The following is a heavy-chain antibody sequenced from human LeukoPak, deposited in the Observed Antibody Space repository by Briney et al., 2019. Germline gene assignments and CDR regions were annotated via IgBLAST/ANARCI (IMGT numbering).Heavy chain of an antibody. Sequence: TSVKVSCKASGCTSTSYYMNWVPQAPGQGLEWIGIINPSGGSTNYAQKFQGRLTMTRDTSTSTVYMEVSGLRSEDTALYYCASLPAATGAHAFDIWGQGTMVIVSS. D-gene: IGHD2-2*01. V-gene: IGHV1-46*01. J-gene: IGHJ3*02. CDR2: INPSGGST. CDR1: GCTSTSYY. CDR3: ASLPAATGAHAFDI.